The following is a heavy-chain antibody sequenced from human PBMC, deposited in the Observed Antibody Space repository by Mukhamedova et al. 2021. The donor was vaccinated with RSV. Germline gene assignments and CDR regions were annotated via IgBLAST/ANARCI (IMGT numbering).Heavy chain of an antibody. D-gene: IGHD7-27*01. V-gene: IGHV3-15*01. CDR3: TTDWASQKGFDY. Sequence: EHAAPVKGRFTISRDDSKNTLYLQMNSLKSEDTAVYYCTTDWASQKGFDYWGQGTLVTVSS. J-gene: IGHJ4*02.